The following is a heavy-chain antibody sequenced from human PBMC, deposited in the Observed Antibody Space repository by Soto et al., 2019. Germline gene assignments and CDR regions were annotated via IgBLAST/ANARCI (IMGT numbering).Heavy chain of an antibody. CDR1: GGSISSSSYY. CDR2: IYYPGST. CDR3: ARQKHMAAGETYYYYGMDV. Sequence: SETLSLTCTVSGGSISSSSYYWNWIRQHPGKGLEWIGYIYYPGSTMYNPSLESRVTISVDTSKNQLSLKLTSVTAADTAVYYCARQKHMAAGETYYYYGMDVWGQGTTVTVSS. V-gene: IGHV4-61*05. J-gene: IGHJ6*02. D-gene: IGHD6-13*01.